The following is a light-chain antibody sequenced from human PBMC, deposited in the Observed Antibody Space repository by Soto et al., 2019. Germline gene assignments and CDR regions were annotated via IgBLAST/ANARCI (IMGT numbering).Light chain of an antibody. CDR2: KAS. CDR3: QQYHSYWWT. Sequence: DIQMTQSPSTLSASVGDRVTITCRASQSIINWLAWYQQKPGKAHKLLIYKASSLESEVPSRFSGSGSETEFTLTINSLQPDDSATYYCQQYHSYWWTFGQGTKVEIK. CDR1: QSIINW. V-gene: IGKV1-5*03. J-gene: IGKJ1*01.